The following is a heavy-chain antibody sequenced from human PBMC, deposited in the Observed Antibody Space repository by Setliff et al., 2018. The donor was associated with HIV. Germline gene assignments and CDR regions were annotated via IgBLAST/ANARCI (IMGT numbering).Heavy chain of an antibody. J-gene: IGHJ3*01. D-gene: IGHD3-16*01. CDR3: ARRGEERNMITGALDV. CDR2: VSPSIGNS. Sequence: ASVKVSCKASGYSFTKYEINWVRQAPGQGLKWLGWVSPSIGNSDFAQKFKGRISLTTDTSIRTAYMELRGLKSDDTAVYFCARRGEERNMITGALDVWGQGSLVTVSS. CDR1: GYSFTKYE. V-gene: IGHV1-8*01.